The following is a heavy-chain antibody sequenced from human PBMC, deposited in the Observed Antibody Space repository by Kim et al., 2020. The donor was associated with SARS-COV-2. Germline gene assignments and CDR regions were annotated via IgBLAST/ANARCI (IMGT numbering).Heavy chain of an antibody. J-gene: IGHJ4*02. Sequence: ASVKVSCKASGYTFTSYSISWVRQAPGQGLEWMGWIIPYNGKTNYAENLQGRVTMTSDTSTSTAYMELRSLRSDDTAVYFCARFRGNWNYLDNYWGQGTLDTVSS. CDR1: GYTFTSYS. CDR2: IIPYNGKT. D-gene: IGHD1-7*01. CDR3: ARFRGNWNYLDNY. V-gene: IGHV1-18*01.